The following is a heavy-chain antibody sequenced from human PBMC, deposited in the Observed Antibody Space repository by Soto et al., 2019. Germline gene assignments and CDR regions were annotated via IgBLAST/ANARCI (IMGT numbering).Heavy chain of an antibody. CDR3: ARGAPVGGKPPLDY. CDR2: ISPNSGGA. V-gene: IGHV1-2*02. CDR1: GYTFTGYY. D-gene: IGHD6-19*01. Sequence: ASVKVSCKASGYTFTGYYIHWVRQAPGQGLEWLGWISPNSGGAYHTQSLQGRVTLTRDTAINTAYLELTSLTSADAAVYYCARGAPVGGKPPLDYWGQGNLVTVSS. J-gene: IGHJ4*02.